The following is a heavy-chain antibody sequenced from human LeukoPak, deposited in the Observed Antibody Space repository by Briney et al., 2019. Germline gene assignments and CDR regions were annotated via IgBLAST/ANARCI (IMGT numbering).Heavy chain of an antibody. V-gene: IGHV5-51*01. CDR2: IYPADSDT. CDR1: GYRFTTYW. CDR3: ARGGSHFEY. J-gene: IGHJ4*02. D-gene: IGHD3-16*01. Sequence: GESLKISCKGSGYRFTTYWIGWVRQMPGKGLEWMGIIYPADSDTRYSPSFQGHVTISADKSISTAYLQRTSLKASGSAIYYCARGGSHFEYWGQGTLVTVSS.